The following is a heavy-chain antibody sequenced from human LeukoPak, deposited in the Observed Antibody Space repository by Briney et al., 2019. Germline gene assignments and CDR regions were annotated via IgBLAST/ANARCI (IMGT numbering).Heavy chain of an antibody. CDR1: GGTFSSYA. V-gene: IGHV1-69*05. Sequence: SVEVSCKASGGTFSSYAISWVRQAPGQGLEWMGGIIPIFATANYAQKFQGRVTITTDESTSTAYMELSSLRSEDTAVYYCARVGYCSSTSCYIGAFDIWGQGTMVTVSS. CDR3: ARVGYCSSTSCYIGAFDI. D-gene: IGHD2-2*02. J-gene: IGHJ3*02. CDR2: IIPIFATA.